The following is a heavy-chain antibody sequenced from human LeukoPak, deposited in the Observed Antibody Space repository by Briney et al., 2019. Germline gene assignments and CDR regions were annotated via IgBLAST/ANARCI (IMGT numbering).Heavy chain of an antibody. CDR3: ARGSKDRAVRAYYYYMDV. Sequence: ASVKVSCKASGYTFTSYYMHWVRQAPGQGLEWMGIINPSGGSTSYAQKFQGRVTMTRNTSISTAYMELSSLRSEDTAVYYCARGSKDRAVRAYYYYMDVWGKGTTVTVSS. J-gene: IGHJ6*03. D-gene: IGHD2-15*01. V-gene: IGHV1-46*01. CDR1: GYTFTSYY. CDR2: INPSGGST.